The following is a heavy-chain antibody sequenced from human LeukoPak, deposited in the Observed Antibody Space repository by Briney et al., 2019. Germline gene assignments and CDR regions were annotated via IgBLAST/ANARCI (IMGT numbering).Heavy chain of an antibody. CDR2: IKQNGSET. Sequence: GGSLRLSCAASRFTLSNYWMSWVRQAPGKGLEWVANIKQNGSETYYVDSVKGRFTISRDNAKNSLSLQMNSLRAEDTAVYYCARQRGSGCLDYWGQGTLVTVSS. CDR1: RFTLSNYW. J-gene: IGHJ4*02. CDR3: ARQRGSGCLDY. D-gene: IGHD6-19*01. V-gene: IGHV3-7*01.